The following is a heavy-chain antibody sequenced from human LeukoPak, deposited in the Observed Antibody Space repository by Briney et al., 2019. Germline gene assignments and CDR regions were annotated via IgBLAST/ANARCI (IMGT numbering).Heavy chain of an antibody. CDR1: GYSFTSYW. CDR3: ARRITMVRGVISWFDP. Sequence: GESLKISCKGSGYSFTSYWIGWVGQMPGKGLEWMGIIYPGDSDTRYSASFQSHVTTSADKSTSTAYLQWSSLKGSDAAMYYCARRITMVRGVISWFDPWGQGTLVTVSS. V-gene: IGHV5-51*01. D-gene: IGHD3-10*01. CDR2: IYPGDSDT. J-gene: IGHJ5*02.